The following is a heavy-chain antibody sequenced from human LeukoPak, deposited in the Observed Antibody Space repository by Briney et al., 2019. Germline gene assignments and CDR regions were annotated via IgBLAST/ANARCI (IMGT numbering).Heavy chain of an antibody. V-gene: IGHV1-2*02. Sequence: GASVKVSCKASGYTFTGYYMHWVRQAPGQGLEWMGWINPNTGGTNYAQKFQGRVTMTRDTSISTAYMDLSRLRSDDTAVYYCARDPDDGYSSSLNWFDPWGQGTLVTVSS. CDR2: INPNTGGT. J-gene: IGHJ5*02. CDR1: GYTFTGYY. CDR3: ARDPDDGYSSSLNWFDP. D-gene: IGHD6-13*01.